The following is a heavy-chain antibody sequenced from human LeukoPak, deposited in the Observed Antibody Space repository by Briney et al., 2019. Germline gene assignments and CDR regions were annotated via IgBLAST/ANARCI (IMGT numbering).Heavy chain of an antibody. Sequence: GGSLRLSCSASGFTFSSSWMHWVRQAPGKGLVWVSRINSDGSSTSYADSVKGRFTISRDNAKNTLYLQMNSLRADDTAVYYCARGGAAMAYYWGQGTLVTVSS. CDR2: INSDGSST. J-gene: IGHJ4*02. CDR3: ARGGAAMAYY. D-gene: IGHD5-18*01. V-gene: IGHV3-74*01. CDR1: GFTFSSSW.